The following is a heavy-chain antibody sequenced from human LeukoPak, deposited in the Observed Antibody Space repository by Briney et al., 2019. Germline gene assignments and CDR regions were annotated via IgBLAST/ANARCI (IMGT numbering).Heavy chain of an antibody. V-gene: IGHV4-34*01. Sequence: SETLSLTCAVDGGSFSGGYWSWIRQPPGKGLEWIGEISHSGSTNYNPSLKSRVTISVDTSKNQFSLKLSSVTAADTAVYYCAASCSRYVRLGYWGQGTLVTVSS. J-gene: IGHJ4*02. CDR2: ISHSGST. CDR3: AASCSRYVRLGY. D-gene: IGHD5-12*01. CDR1: GGSFSGGY.